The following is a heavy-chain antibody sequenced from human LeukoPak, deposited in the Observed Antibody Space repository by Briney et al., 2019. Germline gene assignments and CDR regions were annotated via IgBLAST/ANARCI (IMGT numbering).Heavy chain of an antibody. J-gene: IGHJ4*02. D-gene: IGHD6-19*01. V-gene: IGHV3-21*04. CDR3: ARTRSSGCLDY. CDR2: ISSSSSYI. Sequence: GGSLRLSCAASGFTFSSYSMNWVRQAPGKGLEWVSSISSSSSYIYYADSVKGRFTISRDNSKNTLYLQMNSLRAEDTAVYYCARTRSSGCLDYWGQGTLVTVSS. CDR1: GFTFSSYS.